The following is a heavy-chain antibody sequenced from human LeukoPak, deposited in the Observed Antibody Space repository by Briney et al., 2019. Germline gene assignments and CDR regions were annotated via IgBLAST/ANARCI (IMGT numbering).Heavy chain of an antibody. J-gene: IGHJ3*02. CDR2: ISSSSYI. D-gene: IGHD3-16*01. V-gene: IGHV3-21*01. Sequence: PGGSLRLSCAASGSTFNSYSMNWVRQAPGKGLEWVSSISSSSYIYYADSVKGRFTISRDNAKNSLYLQMNSLRAEDTAVYYCARTGDHDAFDIWGQGTMVTVSS. CDR1: GSTFNSYS. CDR3: ARTGDHDAFDI.